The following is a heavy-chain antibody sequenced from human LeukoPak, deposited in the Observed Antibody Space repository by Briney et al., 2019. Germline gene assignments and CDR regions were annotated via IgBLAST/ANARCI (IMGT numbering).Heavy chain of an antibody. CDR2: IIPIFGTA. CDR3: ARALSLGDGYNTFGY. V-gene: IGHV1-69*05. Sequence: GASVKVSCKASGGTFSSYAISWVRQAPGQGLEWMGRIIPIFGTANYAQKFQGRVTITTDESTSTAYMELSSLRSEDTAVYYCARALSLGDGYNTFGYWGQGTLVTVSS. D-gene: IGHD5-24*01. CDR1: GGTFSSYA. J-gene: IGHJ4*02.